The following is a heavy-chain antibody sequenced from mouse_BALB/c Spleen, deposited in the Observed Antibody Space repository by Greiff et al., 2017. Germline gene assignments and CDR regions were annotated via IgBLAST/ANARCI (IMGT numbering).Heavy chain of an antibody. CDR1: GFTFSSFG. V-gene: IGHV5-17*02. J-gene: IGHJ1*01. CDR2: ISSGSSTI. Sequence: EVKLQESGGGLVQPGGSRKLSCAASGFTFSSFGMHWVRQAPEKGLEWVAYISSGSSTIYYADTVKGRFTISRDNPKNTLFLQMTSLRSEDTAMYYCARGGVVAHWYFDVWGAGTTVTVSS. D-gene: IGHD1-1*01. CDR3: ARGGVVAHWYFDV.